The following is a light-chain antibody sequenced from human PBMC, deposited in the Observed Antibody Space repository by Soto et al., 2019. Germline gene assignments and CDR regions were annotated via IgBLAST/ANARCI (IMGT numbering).Light chain of an antibody. CDR2: GAS. V-gene: IGKV3-20*01. J-gene: IGKJ3*01. CDR3: QQYGRWTLFT. CDR1: QSVSSSY. Sequence: EIVLTQSPGTLSLSPGERATLSCRASQSVSSSYLAWYQQKPGQAPRLLIYGASSRATGSPDRFSGSGSGTDFTLNISRLEPENFAVYYWQQYGRWTLFTFGPGTKVDIK.